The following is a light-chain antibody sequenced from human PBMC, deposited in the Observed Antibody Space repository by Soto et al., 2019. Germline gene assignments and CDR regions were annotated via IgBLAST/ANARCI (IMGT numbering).Light chain of an antibody. CDR3: QQSYTPRALT. J-gene: IGKJ4*01. V-gene: IGKV1-39*01. CDR2: SAS. Sequence: IQMTQSPSSLSASVGDRVTITCRASQSISTFLNWYQQTPGKAPKLLISSASTLQTGAPARFSGSGSGTDFTLTISRLQPEDFATYYCQQSYTPRALTFGGVTNVDIK. CDR1: QSISTF.